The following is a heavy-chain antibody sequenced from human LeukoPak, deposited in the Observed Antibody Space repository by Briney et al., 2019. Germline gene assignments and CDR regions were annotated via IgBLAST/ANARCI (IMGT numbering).Heavy chain of an antibody. V-gene: IGHV3-21*01. D-gene: IGHD4-17*01. J-gene: IGHJ4*02. CDR1: GFTFSSYS. Sequence: GGSLRLSCAASGFTFSSYSMNWVRQAPGKGLEWVSSISSSSSYIYYADSVKGRFTISRDNAKNSLYLQMNSLRAEDTAVYYCARDLSTVTTVFDHWGQGTLVTVSS. CDR3: ARDLSTVTTVFDH. CDR2: ISSSSSYI.